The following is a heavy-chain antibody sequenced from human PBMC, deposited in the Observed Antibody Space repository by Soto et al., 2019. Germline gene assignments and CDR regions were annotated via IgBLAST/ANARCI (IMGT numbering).Heavy chain of an antibody. J-gene: IGHJ4*02. Sequence: GGSLRLSCAASGFTFSNYAMSWVRQTTGQGLEWVSAINGAGSNTYYADSVKGRFTISRDNSKNTVSLQMNSLRAEDTAVYYCARLNGISASGPSDYWGRGTLVTVSS. CDR2: INGAGSNT. CDR1: GFTFSNYA. V-gene: IGHV3-23*01. D-gene: IGHD6-13*01. CDR3: ARLNGISASGPSDY.